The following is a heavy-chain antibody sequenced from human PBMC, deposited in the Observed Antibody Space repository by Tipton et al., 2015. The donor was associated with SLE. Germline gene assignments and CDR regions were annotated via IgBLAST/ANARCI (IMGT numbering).Heavy chain of an antibody. Sequence: GSLRLSCAASGFTVSSDYMSWVRQAPGKGLEWVSIIHSGDTTYYTDSVQGRFIISRDHSKNTVYLQMNNLRREDTAVYYCKLAAVDDYWGQGTLVTVSS. D-gene: IGHD6-19*01. CDR3: KLAAVDDY. CDR1: GFTVSSDY. J-gene: IGHJ4*02. V-gene: IGHV3-53*05. CDR2: IHSGDTT.